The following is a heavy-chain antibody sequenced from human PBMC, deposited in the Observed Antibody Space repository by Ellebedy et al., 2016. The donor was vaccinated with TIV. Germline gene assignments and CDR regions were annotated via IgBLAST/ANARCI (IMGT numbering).Heavy chain of an antibody. D-gene: IGHD3-9*01. CDR3: ATDRGYFTFDY. V-gene: IGHV3-23*01. CDR2: INSRGGTT. J-gene: IGHJ4*02. Sequence: PGGSLRLSCAASGFTFSGYAMSWVRQAPGKRLEWVSGINSRGGTTHYADSVKGRFTISRDNSKNTLYLQMNSLRADDTAVYYCATDRGYFTFDYWGQGSLITVSS. CDR1: GFTFSGYA.